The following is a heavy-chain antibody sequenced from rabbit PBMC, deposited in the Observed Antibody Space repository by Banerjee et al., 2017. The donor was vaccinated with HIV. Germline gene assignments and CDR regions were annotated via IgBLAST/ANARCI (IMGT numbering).Heavy chain of an antibody. D-gene: IGHD1-1*01. V-gene: IGHV1S45*01. J-gene: IGHJ4*01. CDR3: ARDGASGYNFNL. CDR2: IRGGSSGTT. CDR1: GIDFNNYY. Sequence: QEQLEESGGDLVKPEGSLTLTCTASGIDFNNYYMCWVRQAPGKGLEWIACIRGGSSGTTLYASWAKGRFTITKTSSTTVTLQMTSLTAADTATYFCARDGASGYNFNLWGPGTLVTVS.